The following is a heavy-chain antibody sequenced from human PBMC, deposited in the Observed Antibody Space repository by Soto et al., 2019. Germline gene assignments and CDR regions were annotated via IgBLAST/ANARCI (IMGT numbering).Heavy chain of an antibody. V-gene: IGHV2-5*02. CDR3: ARLVWSDTSLYYFAY. D-gene: IGHD3-3*01. J-gene: IGHJ4*02. CDR2: IYWDDDK. CDR1: GFSLTGSGVG. Sequence: QITLKESGPTLVKPTQTLTLTCTFSGFSLTGSGVGVGWIRQPPGKALEWLALIYWDDDKRYSQSLKSRLTITNDPSKNVVALTSANKDAVEAATYYCARLVWSDTSLYYFAYRGQGTLVSVS.